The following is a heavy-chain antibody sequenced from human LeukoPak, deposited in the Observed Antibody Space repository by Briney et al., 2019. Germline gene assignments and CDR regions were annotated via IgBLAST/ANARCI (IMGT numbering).Heavy chain of an antibody. CDR1: GGSMSSYY. D-gene: IGHD6-19*01. Sequence: SDTLSLPCTVSGGSMSSYYWSWIRQPPRKGLDWIGYIYKGGGTNYNPSVRSRVSISLDTFKNQFSLKLSSVTAADTAVYFCARRYSSGWSPTFDYWGQGILVTVAT. CDR2: IYKGGGT. CDR3: ARRYSSGWSPTFDY. V-gene: IGHV4-59*07. J-gene: IGHJ4*02.